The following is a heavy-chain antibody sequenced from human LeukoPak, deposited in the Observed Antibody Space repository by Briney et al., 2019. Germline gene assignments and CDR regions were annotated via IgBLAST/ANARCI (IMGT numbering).Heavy chain of an antibody. Sequence: GGSLRLSCAAYGFTFSNYGMEWVRQAPGKGLEWVAVISYDRNSKYYADFVEGRFTISRDNSKNTLYLQMNSLRAEDTAVYYCAKGSSAYCGGDCAIDYWGQGTLVTVSS. CDR2: ISYDRNSK. D-gene: IGHD2-21*01. CDR1: GFTFSNYG. V-gene: IGHV3-30*18. J-gene: IGHJ4*02. CDR3: AKGSSAYCGGDCAIDY.